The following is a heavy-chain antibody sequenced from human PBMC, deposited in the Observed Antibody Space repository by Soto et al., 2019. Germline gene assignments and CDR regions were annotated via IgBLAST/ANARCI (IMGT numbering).Heavy chain of an antibody. CDR3: ARTTGRHLEF. V-gene: IGHV4-39*01. D-gene: IGHD4-4*01. J-gene: IGHJ4*02. CDR1: YGSISVSNVF. Sequence: PSETLSLTCTVSYGSISVSNVFWGWVRQPPGKGLEWIGNIDYSPTAYFNPSLGTRVTFPVDTSKNQFSLTLYSVTAADTAVYYCARTTGRHLEFWGQGILVTVSS. CDR2: IDYSPTA.